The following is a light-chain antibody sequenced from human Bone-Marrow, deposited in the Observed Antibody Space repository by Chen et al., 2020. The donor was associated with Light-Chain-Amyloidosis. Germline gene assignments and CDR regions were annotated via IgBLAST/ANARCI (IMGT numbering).Light chain of an antibody. CDR2: GSP. J-gene: IGKJ4*01. V-gene: IGKV3-20*01. Sequence: ENVLTQSQVTLSLSPGEGANLSCRASQTISSNYLTWYQQKFGQAPRLLIYGSPSRATGIPDRFTGSGSGTDFTLTINRLEPEDFAMYYCQQYGTSPLTFGGGTKVEIK. CDR3: QQYGTSPLT. CDR1: QTISSNY.